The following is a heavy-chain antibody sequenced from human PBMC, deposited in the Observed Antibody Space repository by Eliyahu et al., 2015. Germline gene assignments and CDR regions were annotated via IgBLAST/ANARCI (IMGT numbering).Heavy chain of an antibody. D-gene: IGHD6-13*01. J-gene: IGHJ4*02. V-gene: IGHV1-3*01. CDR1: GYTFTNYV. CDR3: ARQNGGGYSSSWLPDS. Sequence: QVQLVQSGAEVKKPGAAVKVSCKASGYTFTNYVIHWVRQAPGQRLEWMGWFNPGHGITNYSQNFQGRLTITRHSSASTAYMELSSLRSEDTAVYYCARQNGGGYSSSWLPDSWGQGTLVTVSS. CDR2: FNPGHGIT.